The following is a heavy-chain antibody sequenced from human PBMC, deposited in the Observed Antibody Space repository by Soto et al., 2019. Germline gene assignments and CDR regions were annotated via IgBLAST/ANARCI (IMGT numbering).Heavy chain of an antibody. CDR2: ISSDHNYI. CDR1: GFTFTSYS. D-gene: IGHD2-15*01. J-gene: IGHJ4*02. Sequence: XGSLILSCVASGFTFTSYSMLWVRQPPGKGLEWVSSISSDHNYIYYADSVKGRFTISRDNAKNALYLQMISLRAEDTAVYYCARGRTCTGATCYGGGDYWGQGALVTVSS. V-gene: IGHV3-21*01. CDR3: ARGRTCTGATCYGGGDY.